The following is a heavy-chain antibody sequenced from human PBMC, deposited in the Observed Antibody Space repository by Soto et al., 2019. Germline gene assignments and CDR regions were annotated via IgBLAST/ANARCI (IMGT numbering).Heavy chain of an antibody. Sequence: PRGSLRLSCAASGFTFSHYGMQWVRQAPGKGLEWVAVISYDGSNKYYADSVKGRFTISRDNSKNTLFLQMNSLRAEDTAVYFCAKEEMATIDYWGQGSLVTVSS. CDR3: AKEEMATIDY. CDR2: ISYDGSNK. J-gene: IGHJ4*02. V-gene: IGHV3-30*18. D-gene: IGHD5-12*01. CDR1: GFTFSHYG.